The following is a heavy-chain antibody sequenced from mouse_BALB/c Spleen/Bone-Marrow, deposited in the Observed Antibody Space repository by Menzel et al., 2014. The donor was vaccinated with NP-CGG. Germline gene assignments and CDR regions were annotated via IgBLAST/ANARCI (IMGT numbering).Heavy chain of an antibody. CDR1: GYTFTSYW. CDR2: IYPSDSYT. D-gene: IGHD1-1*01. Sequence: VQLHQSGAELVRPGASVKLSCRASGYTFTSYWINWVKQRPGQGLEWIGNIYPSDSYTNYNQRFKDKATLTVDKSSSTAYMQLSSPTSEDSAVYYCTRYGNSHYYAMDYWGQGTSVTVSS. CDR3: TRYGNSHYYAMDY. J-gene: IGHJ4*01. V-gene: IGHV1-69*02.